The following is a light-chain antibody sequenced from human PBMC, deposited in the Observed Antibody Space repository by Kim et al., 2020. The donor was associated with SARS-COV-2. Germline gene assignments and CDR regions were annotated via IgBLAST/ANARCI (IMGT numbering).Light chain of an antibody. CDR2: GNN. V-gene: IGLV1-44*01. CDR1: RPNNGKHT. Sequence: GQRVTIPSSGSRPNNGKHTVIWYQHFPGTAPKLLIYGNNQRPSGVPDRFSGSKSGTSASLAISGLHSEDEAEYYCATWDDSLRGVLFGGGTQLTVL. J-gene: IGLJ3*02. CDR3: ATWDDSLRGVL.